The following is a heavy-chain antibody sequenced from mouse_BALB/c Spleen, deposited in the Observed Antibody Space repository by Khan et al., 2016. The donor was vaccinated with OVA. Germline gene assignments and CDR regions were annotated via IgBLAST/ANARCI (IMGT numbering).Heavy chain of an antibody. CDR1: GYTFTSYW. Sequence: VQLQQSGAELVKAGASAKMSCKASGYTFTSYWMHWVKQRLGQGLEWFAETNPTNGRTYYNEKFKSKATLTVDKSSSTAYMLLSGPTFEDSAVYYCARIKKIVATYFDYWGQGTTLTVSS. CDR3: ARIKKIVATYFDY. J-gene: IGHJ2*01. CDR2: TNPTNGRT. D-gene: IGHD1-1*01. V-gene: IGHV1S81*02.